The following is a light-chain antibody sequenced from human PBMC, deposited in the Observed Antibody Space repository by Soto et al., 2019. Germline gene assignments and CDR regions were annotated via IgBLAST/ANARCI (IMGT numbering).Light chain of an antibody. Sequence: TWSSCSLFATVAARFTITCRENQSISRYLNWYQQKPGKAPKLLICAASRLQSGVPSRFSGSGSRTDFTLTICMLPADVVTPYCYQHSYCSPLTFGGGTKVDIK. CDR1: QSISRY. CDR2: AAS. J-gene: IGKJ4*01. CDR3: QHSYCSPLT. V-gene: IGKV1-39*01.